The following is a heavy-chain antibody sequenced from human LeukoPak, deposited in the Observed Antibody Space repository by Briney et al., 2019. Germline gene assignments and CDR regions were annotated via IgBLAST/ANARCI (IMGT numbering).Heavy chain of an antibody. CDR3: ARATITMAVGIPADAFDI. Sequence: SETLSLTCTVSGDSISSGDYYWSWIRQPPGKGLEWIGYIYNSGSTYYNPSLKSRVTISVDTSKNQFSLKLSSVTAADTAVYYCARATITMAVGIPADAFDIWGQGTMVTVSS. D-gene: IGHD3-22*01. V-gene: IGHV4-30-4*08. CDR2: IYNSGST. J-gene: IGHJ3*02. CDR1: GDSISSGDYY.